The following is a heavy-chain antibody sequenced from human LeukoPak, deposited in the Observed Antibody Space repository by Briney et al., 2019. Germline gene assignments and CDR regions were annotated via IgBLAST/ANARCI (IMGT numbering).Heavy chain of an antibody. CDR1: GGTFSSYA. J-gene: IGHJ4*02. Sequence: EASVKVSCKASGGTFSSYAISWVRQAPGQGLEWMGGIIPIFGTANYAQKFQGRVTITADESTSTAYMELSSLRSEDTAVYYCARARGSLIRGVNDWGQGTLVTVSS. CDR3: ARARGSLIRGVND. D-gene: IGHD3-10*01. CDR2: IIPIFGTA. V-gene: IGHV1-69*13.